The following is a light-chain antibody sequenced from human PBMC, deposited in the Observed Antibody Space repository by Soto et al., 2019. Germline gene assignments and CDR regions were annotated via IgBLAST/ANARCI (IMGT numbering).Light chain of an antibody. CDR1: SSDVGGYNY. J-gene: IGLJ2*01. CDR2: EVS. CDR3: SSYTSSSTPL. Sequence: QSALTQPASVSGSPGQSITISCTGTSSDVGGYNYVSWYQQHPGKAPKLMIYEVSNRPSGVSNRFSGSKSGNTDSLTISGLQAADEADYYGSSYTSSSTPLLGGGTKLTVL. V-gene: IGLV2-14*01.